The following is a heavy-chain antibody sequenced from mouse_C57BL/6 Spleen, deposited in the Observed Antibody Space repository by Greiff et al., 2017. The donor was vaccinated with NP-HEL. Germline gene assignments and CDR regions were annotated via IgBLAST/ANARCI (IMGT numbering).Heavy chain of an antibody. D-gene: IGHD2-4*01. CDR3: AGDYVNYFDY. CDR1: GFTFSSYG. Sequence: EVKLMESGGDLVKPGGSLKLSCAASGFTFSSYGMSWVRQTPDKRLEWVATISSGGSYTYYPDSVKGRFTISRDNAKNTLYLQMSSLKSEDTAMYYCAGDYVNYFDYWGQGTTLTVSS. J-gene: IGHJ2*01. CDR2: ISSGGSYT. V-gene: IGHV5-6*01.